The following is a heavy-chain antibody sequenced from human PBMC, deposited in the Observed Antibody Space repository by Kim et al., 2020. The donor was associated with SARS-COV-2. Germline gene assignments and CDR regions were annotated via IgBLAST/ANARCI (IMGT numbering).Heavy chain of an antibody. CDR2: IRTKANSYAT. D-gene: IGHD3-10*01. J-gene: IGHJ4*02. CDR1: GFTFSGSA. Sequence: GGSLRLSCAASGFTFSGSAMYWVRQASGRGLEWVGRIRTKANSYATEYAASVKGRFTMSRDDSKTTAFLRMNSLKTEDTAVYYCTRHSSGSYKYYWGQGTLVTVSS. V-gene: IGHV3-73*01. CDR3: TRHSSGSYKYY.